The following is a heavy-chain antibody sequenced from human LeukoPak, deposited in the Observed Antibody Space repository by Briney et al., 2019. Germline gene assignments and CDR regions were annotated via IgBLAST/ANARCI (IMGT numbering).Heavy chain of an antibody. V-gene: IGHV1-69*04. CDR3: ARDVDCTNGVCYTYWYFDL. CDR1: GGTFSIYT. Sequence: SVKVSFKASGGTFSIYTISWVRQAPGQGLEWMGRIIPILGIANYAQKFQGRVTITADKSTSTAYMELSSLRSEDTAVYSCARDVDCTNGVCYTYWYFDLWGRGTLVTVSS. J-gene: IGHJ2*01. CDR2: IIPILGIA. D-gene: IGHD2-8*01.